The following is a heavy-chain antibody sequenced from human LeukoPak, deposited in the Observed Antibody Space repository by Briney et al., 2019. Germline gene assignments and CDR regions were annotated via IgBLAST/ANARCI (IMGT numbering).Heavy chain of an antibody. CDR1: GGSISSYY. J-gene: IGHJ3*02. V-gene: IGHV4-59*01. D-gene: IGHD3-22*01. Sequence: SETLSLTCTVPGGSISSYYWSWIRQPPGKGLEWIGYIYYSGSTNYNPSLKSRVTISVDTSKNQFSLKLSSVTAADTAVYYCARGPRYESRSGAFDIWGQGTMVTVSS. CDR2: IYYSGST. CDR3: ARGPRYESRSGAFDI.